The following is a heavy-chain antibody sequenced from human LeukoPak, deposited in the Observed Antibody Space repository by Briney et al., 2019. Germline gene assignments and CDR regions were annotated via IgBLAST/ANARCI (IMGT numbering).Heavy chain of an antibody. J-gene: IGHJ4*02. D-gene: IGHD4-17*01. Sequence: GGSLRLSCAASGFIFSNYWMSWLRQAPGKGLEWVANIRQEGSKKNYVDSVEGRCTISRDNAQNSVYLQMTSLRAEDTAVYYCATDTGHGYFESWGQGTLVTVSS. CDR2: IRQEGSKK. CDR3: ATDTGHGYFES. CDR1: GFIFSNYW. V-gene: IGHV3-7*01.